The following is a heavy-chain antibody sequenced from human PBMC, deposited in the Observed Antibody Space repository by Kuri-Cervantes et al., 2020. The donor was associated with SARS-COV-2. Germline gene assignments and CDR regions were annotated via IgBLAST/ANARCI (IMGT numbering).Heavy chain of an antibody. CDR3: ARGGYDSSGYYYGLGFDY. J-gene: IGHJ4*02. CDR2: IYYSGST. CDR1: GGSISSSGYY. V-gene: IGHV4-39*01. D-gene: IGHD3-22*01. Sequence: GSLRLSCTVSGGSISSSGYYWGWIRQPPGKGLEWIGSIYYSGSTYYNPSLKSRVTISVDTSKNQFSLKLSSVTAADTAVYYCARGGYDSSGYYYGLGFDYWGQGTLVTVSS.